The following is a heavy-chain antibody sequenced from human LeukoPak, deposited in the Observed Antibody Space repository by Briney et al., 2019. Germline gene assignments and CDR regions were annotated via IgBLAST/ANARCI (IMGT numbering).Heavy chain of an antibody. CDR1: GFTFSSYA. J-gene: IGHJ4*02. Sequence: GGSLRLSCATSGFTFSSYAMSWVRQAPGKGLEWVSIIYSGGSTYYADSVKGRFTISRDNAKNSLYLQMNSLRAEDTAVYYCARALQLGLDYWGQGTLVTVSS. CDR2: IYSGGST. V-gene: IGHV3-21*01. D-gene: IGHD1-1*01. CDR3: ARALQLGLDY.